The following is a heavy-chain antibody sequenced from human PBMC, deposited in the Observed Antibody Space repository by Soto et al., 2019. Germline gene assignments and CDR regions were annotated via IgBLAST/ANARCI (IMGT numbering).Heavy chain of an antibody. Sequence: GGSLRLSCAASGFTFDDYTMHWVRQRPGKGLEWVSLVSWDSDNRIYADSVKGRFTISRDNINNSLFLQMNSLRAEDTAVYFCVKGASGAGFVFNSWGLGTMVTVSS. J-gene: IGHJ3*01. D-gene: IGHD3-3*01. CDR2: VSWDSDNR. CDR3: VKGASGAGFVFNS. V-gene: IGHV3-43*01. CDR1: GFTFDDYT.